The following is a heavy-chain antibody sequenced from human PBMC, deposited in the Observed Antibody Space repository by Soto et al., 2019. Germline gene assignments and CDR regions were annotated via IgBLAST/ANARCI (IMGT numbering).Heavy chain of an antibody. CDR1: GGSISSYY. Sequence: SETLSLTCTVSGGSISSYYWSWIRQPPGKGLEWIGYIYYSGSTNYNPSLKSRVTISVDTSKNQFSLKLSSVTAADTAVYYGARAPYYDFWSGRLTPYYYYMDVWGKGTTVTVSS. CDR3: ARAPYYDFWSGRLTPYYYYMDV. V-gene: IGHV4-59*01. J-gene: IGHJ6*03. D-gene: IGHD3-3*01. CDR2: IYYSGST.